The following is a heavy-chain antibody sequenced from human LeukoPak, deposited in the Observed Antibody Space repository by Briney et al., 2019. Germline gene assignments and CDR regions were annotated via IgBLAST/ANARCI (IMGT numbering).Heavy chain of an antibody. CDR1: GLTFSSYA. Sequence: GGSLRLSCAASGLTFSSYAMSWVRQAPGRGLEWVSAISGSGGSTYYADSVKGRFAISRDNSKNTLYLQMNNLRAEDTAVYNCANLDYYGSGSYGGYWGQGTLVTVS. D-gene: IGHD3-10*01. J-gene: IGHJ4*02. CDR3: ANLDYYGSGSYGGY. V-gene: IGHV3-23*01. CDR2: ISGSGGST.